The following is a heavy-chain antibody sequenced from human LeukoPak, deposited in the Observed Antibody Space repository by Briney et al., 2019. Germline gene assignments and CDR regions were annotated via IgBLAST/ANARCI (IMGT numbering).Heavy chain of an antibody. V-gene: IGHV1-18*01. CDR2: ISAYNGNT. J-gene: IGHJ4*02. Sequence: ASVKVSCKASGGTFSSYAISWVRQAPGQGLEWMGWISAYNGNTNYAQKLQGRVTMTTDTSTSTAYMELRSLRSDDTAVYYCARDRGVVVAATSDYWGQGTLVTVSS. CDR3: ARDRGVVVAATSDY. D-gene: IGHD2-15*01. CDR1: GGTFSSYA.